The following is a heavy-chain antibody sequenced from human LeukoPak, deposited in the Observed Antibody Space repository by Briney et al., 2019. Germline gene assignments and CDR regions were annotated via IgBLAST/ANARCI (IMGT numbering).Heavy chain of an antibody. CDR2: ISRSATTI. Sequence: GGSLRLSCVASGFTFTTFGMNWVRQAPGKGLEWVSYISRSATTIYYADSVKGRFTISRDDAKSSLYLQMNSLRAEDTALYYCARLTSGYYDDYWGQGTLVTVSS. CDR1: GFTFTTFG. J-gene: IGHJ4*02. D-gene: IGHD3-22*01. CDR3: ARLTSGYYDDY. V-gene: IGHV3-48*01.